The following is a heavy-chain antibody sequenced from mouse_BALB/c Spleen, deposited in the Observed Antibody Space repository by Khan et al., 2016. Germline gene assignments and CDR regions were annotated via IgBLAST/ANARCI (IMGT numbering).Heavy chain of an antibody. CDR3: ARGGTTGSPFAY. J-gene: IGHJ3*01. CDR2: IYPGDGDT. V-gene: IGHV1-87*01. CDR1: GYTFTSYW. D-gene: IGHD1-1*01. Sequence: QVQLQQSGAELARPGASVKLSCKASGYTFTSYWMQWVKQRPGQGLEWIGAIYPGDGDTRYTQKFKGKATFTADKSSSTAYMQLSSLASEDSAVYCGARGGTTGSPFAYWGQGTLVTVSA.